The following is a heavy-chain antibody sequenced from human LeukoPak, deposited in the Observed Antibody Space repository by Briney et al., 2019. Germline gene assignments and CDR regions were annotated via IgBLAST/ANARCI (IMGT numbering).Heavy chain of an antibody. V-gene: IGHV4-39*07. CDR1: GGSISSSSYY. J-gene: IGHJ4*02. Sequence: SETLSLTCTVSGGSISSSSYYWGWIRQPPGKGLEWIRSIYYSGSTYYNPSLKSRVTISVDTSKNQFSLKLSSVTAADTPVYYCARFGTSSSRFFDQWGQGTLVTVSS. CDR3: ARFGTSSSRFFDQ. CDR2: IYYSGST. D-gene: IGHD6-6*01.